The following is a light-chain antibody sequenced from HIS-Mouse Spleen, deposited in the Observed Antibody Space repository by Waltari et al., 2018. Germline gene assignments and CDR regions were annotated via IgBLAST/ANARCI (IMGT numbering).Light chain of an antibody. CDR2: RNN. J-gene: IGLJ3*02. CDR1: SPNIGSIY. V-gene: IGLV1-47*01. CDR3: AAWDDSLSGPV. Sequence: ELTQPPSASGTPGQRVTIPCSGSSPNIGSIYVTWYQHRPGTAPKPLLYRNNQRPSGVPDRFSGSKSGTSASLAISGLRSEDEADYYCAAWDDSLSGPVFGGGTKLTVL.